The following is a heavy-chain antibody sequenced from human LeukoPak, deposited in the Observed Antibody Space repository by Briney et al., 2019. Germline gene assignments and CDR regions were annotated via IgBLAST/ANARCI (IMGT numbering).Heavy chain of an antibody. CDR2: IFWDDDK. CDR1: GFPLSTRGGG. V-gene: IGHV2-5*02. J-gene: IGHJ4*02. D-gene: IGHD6-19*01. CDR3: AHQIYGGWFLDY. Sequence: SGPTLVKPKQTLTLTCTFSGFPLSTRGGGVGWIRQHPRKALEWLAVIFWDDDKRYSPSLRSRLTVTKDTSENQVVLTMTNMDPVDTATYYCAHQIYGGWFLDYWGQGTLVTVSS.